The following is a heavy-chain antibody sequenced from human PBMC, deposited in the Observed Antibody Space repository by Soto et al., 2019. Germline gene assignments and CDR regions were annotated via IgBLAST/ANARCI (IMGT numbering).Heavy chain of an antibody. CDR1: GFTFSSYG. D-gene: IGHD2-15*01. CDR2: MSWDGSDE. Sequence: VQLVESGGGVVQPGRSLRLSCAASGFTFSSYGMHWVRQAPGKGLEWVAVMSWDGSDEFYEENVKGRFTVSRDNSSNILYLQMNSLRPEDTAVYYCAKEGCSGGICYGFDYWGQGTLVTVSS. CDR3: AKEGCSGGICYGFDY. V-gene: IGHV3-30*18. J-gene: IGHJ4*02.